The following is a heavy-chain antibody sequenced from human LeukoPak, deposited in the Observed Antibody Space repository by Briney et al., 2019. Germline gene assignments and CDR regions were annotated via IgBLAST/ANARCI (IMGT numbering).Heavy chain of an antibody. D-gene: IGHD3-22*01. Sequence: SETLSLTCTVSGGSISSSSYYWGWIRQPPGKGLEWIGSIYYSGSTYYNPSLKSRVTISVDTSKNQFSLKLSSVTAADTAVYYCARDSPPDSSGYYYVSGAFDIWGQGTMVTVSS. J-gene: IGHJ3*02. CDR2: IYYSGST. CDR1: GGSISSSSYY. CDR3: ARDSPPDSSGYYYVSGAFDI. V-gene: IGHV4-39*07.